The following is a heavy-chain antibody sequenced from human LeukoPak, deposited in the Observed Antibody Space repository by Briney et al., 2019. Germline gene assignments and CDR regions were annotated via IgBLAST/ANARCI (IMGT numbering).Heavy chain of an antibody. J-gene: IGHJ5*02. D-gene: IGHD3-16*02. CDR1: GYTFTSYD. CDR2: ISAYNGNT. V-gene: IGHV1-18*01. CDR3: ARGENGVWGSYRKNWFDP. Sequence: ASVKVSCNTSGYTFTSYDINWVRQATGQGLEWMGWISAYNGNTNYAQKLQGGVTMTTDTSTSTAYMELRSLRSDDTAVYYCARGENGVWGSYRKNWFDPWGQGTLVTVSS.